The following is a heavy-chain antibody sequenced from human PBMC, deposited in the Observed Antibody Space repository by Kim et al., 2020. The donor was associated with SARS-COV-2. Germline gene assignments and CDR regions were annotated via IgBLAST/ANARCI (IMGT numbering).Heavy chain of an antibody. CDR2: INHSGST. Sequence: SETLSLTCDVYGASFSDYHWTWIRQPPGKGLEWIGEINHSGSTNNNPSLKSRVTMSVDTSKNQFSLRLSSVTAADTAVYHCARGKSMRYFDWHNWFDPWGQGTLVTVSS. CDR3: ARGKSMRYFDWHNWFDP. CDR1: GASFSDYH. D-gene: IGHD3-9*01. J-gene: IGHJ5*02. V-gene: IGHV4-34*01.